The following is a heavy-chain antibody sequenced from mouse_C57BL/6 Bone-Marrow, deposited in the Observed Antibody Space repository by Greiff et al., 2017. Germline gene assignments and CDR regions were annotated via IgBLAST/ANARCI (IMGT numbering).Heavy chain of an antibody. D-gene: IGHD1-1*01. CDR1: GFTFSSYG. J-gene: IGHJ3*01. CDR3: ARHYYGSSPDWFAY. CDR2: ISSGGSYT. V-gene: IGHV5-6*01. Sequence: EVKLMESGGDLVKPGGSLKLSCAASGFTFSSYGMSWVRQTPDKRLEWVATISSGGSYTYYPDSVKGRFTISRDNAKNTLYLQMSSLKSEDTAMXYCARHYYGSSPDWFAYWGQGTLVTVSA.